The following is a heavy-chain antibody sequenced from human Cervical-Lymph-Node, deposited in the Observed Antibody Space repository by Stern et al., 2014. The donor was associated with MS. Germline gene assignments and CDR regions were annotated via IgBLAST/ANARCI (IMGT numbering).Heavy chain of an antibody. Sequence: QVTLKESGPTLVKPTQTLTLTCTFSGFSLSTSGAGVGWIRQPPGKALEWLALMYWYDDKRYSPSLKSRLTITKDTSKNQVVLTMTNMDPVDTATYYCAHSLLGPSRRWFDPWGQGTLVTVSS. V-gene: IGHV2-5*01. CDR1: GFSLSTSGAG. J-gene: IGHJ5*02. CDR2: MYWYDDK. CDR3: AHSLLGPSRRWFDP. D-gene: IGHD7-27*01.